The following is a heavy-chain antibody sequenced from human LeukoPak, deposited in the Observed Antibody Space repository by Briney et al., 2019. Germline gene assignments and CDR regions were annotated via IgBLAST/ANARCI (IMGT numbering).Heavy chain of an antibody. CDR1: GGSISSSHW. CDR3: AREFVQGSSLPYFDC. Sequence: SETLSLTCTVSGGSISSSHWWGWVRQPPGKGLEWVGEIHHSGSTNSNPSLKSRLTISVDESKNQFSLRLNSVTAADTAVYYCAREFVQGSSLPYFDCWGQGTLVTVSS. CDR2: IHHSGST. D-gene: IGHD1-26*01. V-gene: IGHV4-4*02. J-gene: IGHJ4*02.